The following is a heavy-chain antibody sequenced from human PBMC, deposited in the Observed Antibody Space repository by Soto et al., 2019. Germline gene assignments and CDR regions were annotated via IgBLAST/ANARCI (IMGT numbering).Heavy chain of an antibody. J-gene: IGHJ4*02. CDR3: AKASGGAWPYYFDS. D-gene: IGHD5-12*01. CDR1: GFTFSSYA. V-gene: IGHV3-23*01. CDR2: IRSSAGIT. Sequence: GGSLRLSCAASGFTFSSYAMSWVRQAPGKGLEWVSAIRSSAGITYYPDSMRGRFTISRVNSENTIFLQMNSLRVEDSAVYFCAKASGGAWPYYFDSWGQRTPVTVSS.